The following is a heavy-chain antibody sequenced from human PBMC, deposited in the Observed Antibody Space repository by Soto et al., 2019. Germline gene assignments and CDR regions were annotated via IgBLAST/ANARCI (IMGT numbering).Heavy chain of an antibody. V-gene: IGHV2-5*02. CDR3: AQFLWSSTGLYYFDY. J-gene: IGHJ4*02. CDR1: GFSLSISGVG. D-gene: IGHD2-2*01. Sequence: QITLKESGPTLVKPTQTLTLTCTFSGFSLSISGVGVGWIRKPPGKALEWLALIYWDDDQRYSPSLKSRLTITKDTSKNQVVLTMTNLHPVDTARYDCAQFLWSSTGLYYFDYWGQGTLVTVSS. CDR2: IYWDDDQ.